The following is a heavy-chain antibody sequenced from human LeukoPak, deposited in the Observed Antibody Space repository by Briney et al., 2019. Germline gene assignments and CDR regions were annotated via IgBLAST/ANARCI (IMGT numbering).Heavy chain of an antibody. Sequence: GGSLRLSCAASGFTFSSYAMSWVRQAPGKGLEWVSAISGSGGSTYYADSVKGRFTISRDNSKNTLYLQMNSLRAEDTAVYYCVNAPRGGWYGHWYFDLWGRGTLVTVSS. D-gene: IGHD6-19*01. CDR2: ISGSGGST. CDR3: VNAPRGGWYGHWYFDL. J-gene: IGHJ2*01. CDR1: GFTFSSYA. V-gene: IGHV3-23*01.